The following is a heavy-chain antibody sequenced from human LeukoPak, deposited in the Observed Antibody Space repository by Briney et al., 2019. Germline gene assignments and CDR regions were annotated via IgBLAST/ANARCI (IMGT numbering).Heavy chain of an antibody. D-gene: IGHD3-22*01. V-gene: IGHV4-59*08. J-gene: IGHJ4*02. Sequence: SETLSLTCTVSGGSISSYYWSWIRQPPGKGLEWIGYIYYSGSTYYNPSLKSRVTISVDTSKNQFSLELSSVTAADTAVYYCARVCANYYYDSSGSYYFDYWGQGTLVTVSS. CDR2: IYYSGST. CDR3: ARVCANYYYDSSGSYYFDY. CDR1: GGSISSYY.